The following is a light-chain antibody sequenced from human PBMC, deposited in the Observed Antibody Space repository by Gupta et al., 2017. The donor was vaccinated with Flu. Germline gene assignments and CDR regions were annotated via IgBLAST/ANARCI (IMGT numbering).Light chain of an antibody. CDR2: EDN. J-gene: IGLJ3*02. CDR3: QSGDRSSRV. CDR1: GGSIASKY. V-gene: IGLV6-57*02. Sequence: TVTISCTGSGGSIASKYVQWCQQHPGSTPTIMIYEDNKRGPGVPGGFSGSIDSSSNAATLTIAVQKNEDEDDYYCQSGDRSSRVFGGGTKLTVL.